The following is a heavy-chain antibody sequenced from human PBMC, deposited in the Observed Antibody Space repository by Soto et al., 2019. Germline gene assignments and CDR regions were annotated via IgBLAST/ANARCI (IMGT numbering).Heavy chain of an antibody. CDR2: ISYDGSNK. CDR3: AKQFGGWPAKYYYYGMDV. CDR1: GFTFSSYG. J-gene: IGHJ6*01. Sequence: QVQLVESGGGVVQPGRSLRLSCAASGFTFSSYGMHWVRQAPGKGLEWVAVISYDGSNKYYADSVKGRFTISRDNSKNTLYLQMNSLRAEDTAVYYCAKQFGGWPAKYYYYGMDVW. D-gene: IGHD6-19*01. V-gene: IGHV3-30*18.